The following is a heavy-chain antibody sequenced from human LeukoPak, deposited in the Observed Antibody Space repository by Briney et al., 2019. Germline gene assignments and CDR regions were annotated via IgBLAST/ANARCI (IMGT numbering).Heavy chain of an antibody. CDR2: ITLHSGDT. D-gene: IGHD1-1*01. Sequence: ASVKVSCKASGHTLTVHYIHWVRQGPGQGLEWLGWITLHSGDTHYAQRYQGRLTMTSDTSISTGYMELSRLQFDDTAVYYCAREGQLGLDNWGQGTLVTVSS. CDR3: AREGQLGLDN. J-gene: IGHJ1*01. V-gene: IGHV1-2*02. CDR1: GHTLTVHY.